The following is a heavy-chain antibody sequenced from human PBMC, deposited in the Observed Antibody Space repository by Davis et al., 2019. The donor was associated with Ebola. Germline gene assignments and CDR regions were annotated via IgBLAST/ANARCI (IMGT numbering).Heavy chain of an antibody. V-gene: IGHV3-21*04. Sequence: GESLKISCAASGFTFSSYSMNWVRQAPGKGLEWVSSISSSSSYIYYADSVKGRFTISRDNAKNSLYLQMNSLRAEDTAVYYCAKVDDRWLFDPWGQGTLVTVSS. CDR2: ISSSSSYI. D-gene: IGHD5-24*01. J-gene: IGHJ5*02. CDR1: GFTFSSYS. CDR3: AKVDDRWLFDP.